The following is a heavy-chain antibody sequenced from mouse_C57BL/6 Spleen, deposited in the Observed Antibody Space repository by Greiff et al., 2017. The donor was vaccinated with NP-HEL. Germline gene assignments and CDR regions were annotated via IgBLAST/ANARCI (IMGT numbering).Heavy chain of an antibody. D-gene: IGHD1-1*01. V-gene: IGHV5-4*03. CDR2: ISDGGSYT. CDR1: GFTFSSYA. J-gene: IGHJ1*03. Sequence: EVKVVESGGGLVKPGGSLKLSCAASGFTFSSYAMSWVRQTPEKRLEWVATISDGGSYTYYPDNVKCRFPISRDKAKNNLYLQMSHLKSEDTAMYYCARVGRSSYLAYLDVWGTGTTVTVSS. CDR3: ARVGRSSYLAYLDV.